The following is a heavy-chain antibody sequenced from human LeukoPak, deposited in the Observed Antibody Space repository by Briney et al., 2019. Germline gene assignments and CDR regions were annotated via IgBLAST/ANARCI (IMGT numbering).Heavy chain of an antibody. D-gene: IGHD6-13*01. CDR1: GYTFTSYD. J-gene: IGHJ5*02. Sequence: ASVKVSCKASGYTFTSYDINWVRQATGQGPEWMGWMNPNSGNTGYAQKLQGRVTMTRNTSISTAYMELSSLRSEDTAVYYCARYSSSWYTWFDPWGQGTLVTVSS. CDR2: MNPNSGNT. CDR3: ARYSSSWYTWFDP. V-gene: IGHV1-8*01.